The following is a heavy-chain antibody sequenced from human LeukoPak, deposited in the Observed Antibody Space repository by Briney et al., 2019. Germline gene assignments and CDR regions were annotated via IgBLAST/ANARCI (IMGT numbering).Heavy chain of an antibody. CDR1: GGSFSGYY. CDR3: ARESSWPPTIGVAVIAFDI. Sequence: SETLSLTCAVYGGSFSGYYWSWIRQPAGKGLEWIGRIYTSGSTNYNPSLKSRVTMSVDTSKNQFSLKLSSVTAADTAVYYCARESSWPPTIGVAVIAFDIWGQGTMVTVSS. J-gene: IGHJ3*02. CDR2: IYTSGST. V-gene: IGHV4-4*07. D-gene: IGHD3-9*01.